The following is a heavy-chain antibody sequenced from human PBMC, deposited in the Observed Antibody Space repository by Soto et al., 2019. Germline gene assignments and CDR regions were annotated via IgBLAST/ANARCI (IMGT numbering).Heavy chain of an antibody. J-gene: IGHJ4*02. D-gene: IGHD3-16*02. CDR3: ARDSRDYDYIWGSYRYKFWFDY. CDR2: ISAYNGNT. CDR1: GYTFTSYG. Sequence: ASVKVSCKASGYTFTSYGISWVRQAPGQGLERMGWISAYNGNTNYAQKLQGRVTMTTDTSTSTAYMELRSLRSDDTAVYYCARDSRDYDYIWGSYRYKFWFDYWGQGTLVTVSS. V-gene: IGHV1-18*01.